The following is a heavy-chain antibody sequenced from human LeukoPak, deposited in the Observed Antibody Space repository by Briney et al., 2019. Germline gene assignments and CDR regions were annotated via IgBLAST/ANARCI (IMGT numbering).Heavy chain of an antibody. CDR1: GFTFTTYG. CDR3: AKDPRVAGIFTFDY. J-gene: IGHJ4*02. D-gene: IGHD6-19*01. Sequence: PGGSLRLSCAASGFTFTTYGMHWVRQAPGKGLEWVTIISYDGSNRYYADSVKGRFTISRDNSKNTLYLQMNSLRAEDTAVYYCAKDPRVAGIFTFDYWGQGTLVTVSS. CDR2: ISYDGSNR. V-gene: IGHV3-30*19.